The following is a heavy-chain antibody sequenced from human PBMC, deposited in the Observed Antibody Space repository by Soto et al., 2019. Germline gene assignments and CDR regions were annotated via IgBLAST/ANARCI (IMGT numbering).Heavy chain of an antibody. CDR1: GFTLISSA. D-gene: IGHD3-22*01. CDR3: AEVNENSGYYYGYH. V-gene: IGHV1-58*01. Sequence: SVKVSCKASGFTLISSAVQWVRQARGQRLEWIGWIIVASGNTNYAQKFQERVTITRDTSTGTAYMELSSLRSEDTAVYYCAEVNENSGYYYGYHWGQGTLVTVSS. J-gene: IGHJ5*02. CDR2: IIVASGNT.